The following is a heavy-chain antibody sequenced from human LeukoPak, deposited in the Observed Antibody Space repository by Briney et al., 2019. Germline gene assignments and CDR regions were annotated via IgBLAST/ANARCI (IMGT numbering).Heavy chain of an antibody. Sequence: PGGSLRLSCAASGFTFSSYSMNWVRQAPGKGLEWVSSISSSSSYIYYADSVKGRFTISRDNAKNSLYLQMNGLRAEDTAVYYCARARARRGFDYWGQGTLVTVSS. CDR3: ARARARRGFDY. D-gene: IGHD6-6*01. CDR1: GFTFSSYS. CDR2: ISSSSSYI. J-gene: IGHJ4*02. V-gene: IGHV3-21*01.